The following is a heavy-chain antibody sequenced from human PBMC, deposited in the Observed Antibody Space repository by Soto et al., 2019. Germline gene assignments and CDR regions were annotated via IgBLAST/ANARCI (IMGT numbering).Heavy chain of an antibody. CDR1: GGSMSSGDYY. Sequence: SETLSLTCTVSGGSMSSGDYYWSWIRQPPGKGLEWIGYIYYSGNTYYNPSLKSRVTISVDTSKNQFSLKLSSVTAADTAVYYCARHNYDGNGYYYYYYGMDVWGQGTTVTVSS. CDR2: IYYSGNT. CDR3: ARHNYDGNGYYYYYYGMDV. V-gene: IGHV4-30-4*01. D-gene: IGHD3-22*01. J-gene: IGHJ6*02.